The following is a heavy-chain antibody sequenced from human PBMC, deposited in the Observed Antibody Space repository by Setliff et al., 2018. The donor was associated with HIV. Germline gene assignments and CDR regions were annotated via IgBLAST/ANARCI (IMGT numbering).Heavy chain of an antibody. CDR1: GGSLSGYY. Sequence: SSETLSLTCAVYGGSLSGYYWRWIRQPPGKGLEWLGDVSPTGSTNYNPSLKSRITISAETHKNQFSLRLSSVTAADTAAYYCAREGTYSGTYWVRRVASFDIWGQGTMVTVSS. D-gene: IGHD1-26*01. CDR3: AREGTYSGTYWVRRVASFDI. V-gene: IGHV4-34*01. J-gene: IGHJ3*02. CDR2: VSPTGST.